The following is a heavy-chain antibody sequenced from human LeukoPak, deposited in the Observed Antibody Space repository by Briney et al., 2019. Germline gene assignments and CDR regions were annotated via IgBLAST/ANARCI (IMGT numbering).Heavy chain of an antibody. CDR1: TFTFSSYN. V-gene: IGHV3-21*01. D-gene: IGHD1-26*01. J-gene: IGHJ4*02. Sequence: GWSLRLPCAASTFTFSSYNMNWVRQAPGKGLEWVSSISSSGTYIYYRDSVKGRFTISRDNAENSLYLEMNSLRVEDTAIYYCVRDRGSYRPIDYWGQGTLVTVSS. CDR2: ISSSGTYI. CDR3: VRDRGSYRPIDY.